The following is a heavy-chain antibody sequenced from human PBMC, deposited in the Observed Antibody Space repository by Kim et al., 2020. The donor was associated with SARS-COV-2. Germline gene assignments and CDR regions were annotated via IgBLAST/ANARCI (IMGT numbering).Heavy chain of an antibody. CDR1: GFTFSSYA. CDR2: ISYDGSNK. CDR3: ARGYSYGLDGMDV. V-gene: IGHV3-30-3*01. Sequence: GGSLRLSCAASGFTFSSYAMHWVRQAPGKGLEWVAVISYDGSNKYYADSVKGRFTISRDNSKNTLYLQMNSLRAEDTAVYYCARGYSYGLDGMDVWGQGTTVTVSS. D-gene: IGHD5-18*01. J-gene: IGHJ6*02.